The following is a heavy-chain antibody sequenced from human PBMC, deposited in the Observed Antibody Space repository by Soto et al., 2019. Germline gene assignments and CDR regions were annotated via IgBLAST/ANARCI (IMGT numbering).Heavy chain of an antibody. Sequence: ASVKVSCKASGYTFTSYGVSWVRQAPGQGLEWMGWINAGNGNTKYSQKFQGRVTITRDTSASTAYMELSSLRSEDTAVYYCARGITLPTPLDYWGQGTLVTVSS. J-gene: IGHJ4*02. CDR1: GYTFTSYG. CDR2: INAGNGNT. V-gene: IGHV1-3*01. D-gene: IGHD1-20*01. CDR3: ARGITLPTPLDY.